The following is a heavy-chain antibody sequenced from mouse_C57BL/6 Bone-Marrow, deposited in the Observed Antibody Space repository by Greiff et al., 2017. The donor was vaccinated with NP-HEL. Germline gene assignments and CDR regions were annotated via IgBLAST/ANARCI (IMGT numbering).Heavy chain of an antibody. J-gene: IGHJ3*01. Sequence: EVQLQQSGPELVKPGASVKIPCKASGYTFTDYNMDWVKQSHGKSLEWIGDINPNNGGTIYNQKFKGKATLTVDKSSSTAYMELRSLTSEDTAVYYCARRGDYDFYWGQGTLVTVSA. D-gene: IGHD2-4*01. CDR3: ARRGDYDFY. CDR1: GYTFTDYN. CDR2: INPNNGGT. V-gene: IGHV1-18*01.